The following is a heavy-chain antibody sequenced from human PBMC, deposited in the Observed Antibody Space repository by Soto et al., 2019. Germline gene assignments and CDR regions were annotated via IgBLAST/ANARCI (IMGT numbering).Heavy chain of an antibody. D-gene: IGHD6-19*01. V-gene: IGHV3-23*04. Sequence: EVQLVESGGGLVQPGGSLRLSCAASGFSFSSYAMTWVRQAPGRGLEWVSVISCSSSQIEYADSLKGRFTISRDNSKNTVYLEMNSLGAEDTATYYCAKDRGNSGWGSIFEIWGQGTLVPVSS. CDR3: AKDRGNSGWGSIFEI. CDR1: GFSFSSYA. J-gene: IGHJ4*02. CDR2: ISCSSSQI.